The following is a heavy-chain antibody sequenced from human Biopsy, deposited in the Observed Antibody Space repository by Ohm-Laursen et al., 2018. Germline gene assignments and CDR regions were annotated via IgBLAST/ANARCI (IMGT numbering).Heavy chain of an antibody. CDR2: IFYRGST. V-gene: IGHV4-39*01. J-gene: IGHJ5*02. CDR3: ARDYDTSGYYYVS. D-gene: IGHD3-22*01. Sequence: SETLSLTCTVSGGSISNNNYYWGWIRQPPGKGLEWIGSIFYRGSTHYKPFLKSRVNISVDTSKNQFSLQLNSVTAADTAVYYCARDYDTSGYYYVSWGQGTLVTVSS. CDR1: GGSISNNNYY.